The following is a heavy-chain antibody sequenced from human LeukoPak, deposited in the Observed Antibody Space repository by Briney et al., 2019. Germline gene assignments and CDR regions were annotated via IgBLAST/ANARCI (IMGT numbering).Heavy chain of an antibody. Sequence: SETLSLTCTVSGGSISSGDYYWSWIRQPPGKGLEWIGYIYYSGSTYYNPSLKSRVTISVDTSKNQFSLKLSSVTAADTAVYYCARDGDCSSSDSGCFDPWGQGTLVTVSS. CDR1: GGSISSGDYY. CDR3: ARDGDCSSSDSGCFDP. V-gene: IGHV4-30-4*08. CDR2: IYYSGST. D-gene: IGHD6-6*01. J-gene: IGHJ5*02.